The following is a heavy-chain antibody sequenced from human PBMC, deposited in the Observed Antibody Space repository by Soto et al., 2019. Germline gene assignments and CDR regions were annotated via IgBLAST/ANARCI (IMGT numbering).Heavy chain of an antibody. CDR1: GGSIDSGGYY. J-gene: IGHJ4*02. CDR2: IYYSGST. V-gene: IGHV4-31*01. CDR3: ARSAPGFNAGWYLGY. Sequence: QVQLQESGPGLVKPSQSLSLTCSVSGGSIDSGGYYWTWIRQHPERGLEWIGYIYYSGSTFYNPSLRSPATISVDTSKTHFSLRLTSVSAADTAVYYCARSAPGFNAGWYLGYWGQGVLVTVSS. D-gene: IGHD6-19*01.